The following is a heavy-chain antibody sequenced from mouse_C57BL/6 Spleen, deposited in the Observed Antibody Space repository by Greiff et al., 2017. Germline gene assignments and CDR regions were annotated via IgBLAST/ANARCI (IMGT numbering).Heavy chain of an antibody. CDR1: GYTFTGYW. CDR2: ILPGSGST. D-gene: IGHD3-2*02. V-gene: IGHV1-9*01. J-gene: IGHJ4*01. Sequence: VKVVESGAELMKPGASVKLSCKATGYTFTGYWIEWVKQRPGHGLEWIGEILPGSGSTNYNEKFKGKATFTADTSSNTAYMQLSSLTTEDSAIYYCARSLPLDSSGYGAMDYWGQGTSVTVSS. CDR3: ARSLPLDSSGYGAMDY.